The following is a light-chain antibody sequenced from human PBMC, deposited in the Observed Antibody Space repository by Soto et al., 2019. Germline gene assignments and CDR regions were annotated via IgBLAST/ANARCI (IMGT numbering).Light chain of an antibody. J-gene: IGLJ2*01. V-gene: IGLV2-14*03. CDR3: TSWTTSTTMI. CDR2: DVN. Sequence: QSVLTQPASVSGSPGQSITISCTGTSSDIGAYNYVSWYQQHPGKAPKLMIYDVNIRPSGVSNRFSGSKSGNTASLTISGLQAEDEDDYYCTSWTTSTTMIFGGGTKVTV. CDR1: SSDIGAYNY.